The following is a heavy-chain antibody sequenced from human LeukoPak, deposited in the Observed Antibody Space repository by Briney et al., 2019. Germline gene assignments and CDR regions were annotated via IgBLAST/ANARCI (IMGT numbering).Heavy chain of an antibody. J-gene: IGHJ4*02. V-gene: IGHV3-74*01. CDR3: ARDFNVGY. CDR1: GFTFSNYW. D-gene: IGHD3-10*02. CDR2: IHSDGSRT. Sequence: PGGSLRLSCAASGFTFSNYWMHWVRQAPGKGLVWVSRIHSDGSRTNYADSVKGRFTISRDNAKNTLYLQMNSLRAEDTAVYYCARDFNVGYWGQGTLVSVSS.